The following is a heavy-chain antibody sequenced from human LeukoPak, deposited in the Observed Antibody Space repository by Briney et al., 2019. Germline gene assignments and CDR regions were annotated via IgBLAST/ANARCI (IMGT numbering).Heavy chain of an antibody. CDR3: VEVYHRITMVLHYFDY. CDR2: ISSNGGST. Sequence: PGGSLRLSCSASGFTFSSYAMHWVRQAPGKGLEYVSAISSNGGSTYYADSVKGRFTISRDNSKNTLYLQMSSLRAEDTAVYYCVEVYHRITMVLHYFDYWGQGTLVTVSS. D-gene: IGHD3-10*01. V-gene: IGHV3-64D*06. CDR1: GFTFSSYA. J-gene: IGHJ4*02.